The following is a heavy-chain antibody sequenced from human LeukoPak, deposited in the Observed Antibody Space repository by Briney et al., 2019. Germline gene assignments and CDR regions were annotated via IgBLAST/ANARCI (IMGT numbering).Heavy chain of an antibody. Sequence: SETLSLTCTVSGGSISSYYWSWIRQPPGKGLEWIGYIYYSGSTNYNPSLKSRVTISVDTSKNQFSLKLSSVTAADTAVYYCAGDEDAFDIWGQGTMVTVSS. J-gene: IGHJ3*02. V-gene: IGHV4-59*01. CDR3: AGDEDAFDI. CDR1: GGSISSYY. CDR2: IYYSGST.